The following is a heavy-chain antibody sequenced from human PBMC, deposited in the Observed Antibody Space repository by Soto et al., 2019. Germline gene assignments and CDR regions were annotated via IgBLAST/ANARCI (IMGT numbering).Heavy chain of an antibody. V-gene: IGHV3-15*07. J-gene: IGHJ4*02. Sequence: EVQLVESGGGLVEPEGSLRLSCAGSGFTFSSAWMNWVRQAPGEGLEWVGRIKSKTYGGPTDYAAPVKGRFTISRDDSKNTLYLQMNSLKTEDTAVYYCATGGWYLDYWGQGTLVTVSS. CDR1: GFTFSSAW. CDR3: ATGGWYLDY. CDR2: IKSKTYGGPT. D-gene: IGHD6-19*01.